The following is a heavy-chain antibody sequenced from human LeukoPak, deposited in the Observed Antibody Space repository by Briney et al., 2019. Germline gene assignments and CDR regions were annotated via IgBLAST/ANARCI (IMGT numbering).Heavy chain of an antibody. Sequence: ASVKVSCKAPGYTFTNYYMHWVRQAPGQGLEWMGLINPSGRSTTYVQQFQGRVTMTRDMSTGTVYMELSSLRSEDTAVYYCARGRNYYDSSDYYEGGAFDIWGQGTVVTVSS. V-gene: IGHV1-46*01. J-gene: IGHJ3*02. CDR2: INPSGRST. CDR3: ARGRNYYDSSDYYEGGAFDI. D-gene: IGHD3-22*01. CDR1: GYTFTNYY.